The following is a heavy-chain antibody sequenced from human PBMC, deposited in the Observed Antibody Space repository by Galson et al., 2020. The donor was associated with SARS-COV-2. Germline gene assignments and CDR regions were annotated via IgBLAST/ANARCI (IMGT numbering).Heavy chain of an antibody. CDR3: ARDGVAAAVVYYGMDV. CDR1: GYTFTSYG. J-gene: IGHJ6*02. V-gene: IGHV1-18*01. CDR2: ISAYNGNT. D-gene: IGHD6-13*01. Sequence: ASVKVSCKASGYTFTSYGISWVRQAPGQGLEWMGWISAYNGNTNYAQKLQGRVTMTTDTSTSTAYMELRSLRSADTAVYYCARDGVAAAVVYYGMDVWGQGTTVTVSS.